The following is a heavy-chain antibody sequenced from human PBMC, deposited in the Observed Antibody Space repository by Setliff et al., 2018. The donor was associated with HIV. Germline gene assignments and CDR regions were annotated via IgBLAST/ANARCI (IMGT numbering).Heavy chain of an antibody. CDR2: INTNTGNP. CDR1: GYTFTNYA. Sequence: ASVKVSCKASGYTFTNYAINWVRQAPGQGLEWMGWINTNTGNPTYAQGFTGRFVFSLDTSVSTAYLQMNSLKTEDTAVYYCTTDGHYYDSSGYYYAGSDYWGQGTLVTVSS. V-gene: IGHV7-4-1*02. CDR3: TTDGHYYDSSGYYYAGSDY. D-gene: IGHD3-22*01. J-gene: IGHJ4*02.